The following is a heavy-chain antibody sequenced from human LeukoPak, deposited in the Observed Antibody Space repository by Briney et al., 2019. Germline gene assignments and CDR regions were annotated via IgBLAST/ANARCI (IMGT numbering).Heavy chain of an antibody. D-gene: IGHD5-18*01. CDR3: ARARGYSYGYSDY. V-gene: IGHV3-48*01. Sequence: GGSLRLSCADSGFTFSSYSMNWVRQAPGKGLEWVSYISSSSSVIDYADSVKGRFTISRDNAKNSLYLQMSSLRAEDTAFYYCARARGYSYGYSDYWGQGALVTVSP. CDR2: ISSSSSVI. CDR1: GFTFSSYS. J-gene: IGHJ4*02.